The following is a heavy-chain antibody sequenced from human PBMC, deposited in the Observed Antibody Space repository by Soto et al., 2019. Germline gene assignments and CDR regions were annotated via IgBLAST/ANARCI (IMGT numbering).Heavy chain of an antibody. CDR3: ARVGSGWAFDY. V-gene: IGHV4-31*03. CDR1: GGSISSGGYF. CDR2: IYYSGTT. J-gene: IGHJ4*02. Sequence: QVQLQESGPGLVKPSQTLSLTCTVSGGSISSGGYFWSWIRQHPGKGLEWIGYIYYSGTTYYNPSVKSRVTISVDTSKNQFSLKLSSVTAADTAVYYCARVGSGWAFDYWGRGTLVTVSS. D-gene: IGHD6-19*01.